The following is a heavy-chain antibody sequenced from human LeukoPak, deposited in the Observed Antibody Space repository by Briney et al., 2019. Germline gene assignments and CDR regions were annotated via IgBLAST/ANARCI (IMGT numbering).Heavy chain of an antibody. CDR1: GYTFTSYG. V-gene: IGHV1-18*01. CDR3: ARGLGRTTMVTRGGVRFDY. D-gene: IGHD5-18*01. J-gene: IGHJ4*02. Sequence: ASVKVSCKASGYTFTSYGISWVRQAPGQGLEWMGWISAYNGNTNYAQKLQGRVTMTTDTSTSTAYMELRSLRSDDTAVYYCARGLGRTTMVTRGGVRFDYWGQGTLVIVSS. CDR2: ISAYNGNT.